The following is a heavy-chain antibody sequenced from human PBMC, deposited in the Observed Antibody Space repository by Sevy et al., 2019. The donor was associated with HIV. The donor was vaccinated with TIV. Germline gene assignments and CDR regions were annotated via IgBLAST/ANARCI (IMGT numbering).Heavy chain of an antibody. CDR3: GRAMDV. V-gene: IGHV3-7*01. CDR2: IKQDGSAK. Sequence: GGSLRLSCAASGFTFSSYCMHWVRQAPGTGLERVANIKQDGSAKYYVDSVKGRFTISRDNAKNSLYLQMNSLRPEDTAVYYCGRAMDVWGQGTTVTVSS. J-gene: IGHJ6*02. CDR1: GFTFSSYC.